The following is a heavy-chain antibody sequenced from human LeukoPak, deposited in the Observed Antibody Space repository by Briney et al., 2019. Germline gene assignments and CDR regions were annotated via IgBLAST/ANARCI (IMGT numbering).Heavy chain of an antibody. Sequence: SVKVSCKASGGTFSSYGITWVRQAPGQGIEWMGGIIPIFGTANYAQKFQGRVTITADESTSTAYMELSSLRSEDTAVYYCARSVRCGGSCYSHFDYWGQGTLVTVSS. CDR2: IIPIFGTA. J-gene: IGHJ4*02. V-gene: IGHV1-69*13. CDR1: GGTFSSYG. CDR3: ARSVRCGGSCYSHFDY. D-gene: IGHD2-15*01.